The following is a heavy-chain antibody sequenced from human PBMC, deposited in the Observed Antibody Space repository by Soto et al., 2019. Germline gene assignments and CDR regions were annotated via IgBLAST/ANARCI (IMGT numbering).Heavy chain of an antibody. CDR1: GFTFSDYP. D-gene: IGHD1-26*01. CDR3: ARDFIVGAPDYFDY. J-gene: IGHJ4*02. V-gene: IGHV3-30*04. Sequence: GGSLRLSCAASGFTFSDYPMHWVRQAPGKGLEWVAVISYDGRVKYYVDSVKGRFTISRDDSKNTLYLQMNSLRVDDTAVYYCARDFIVGAPDYFDYWGQGTLVTVFS. CDR2: ISYDGRVK.